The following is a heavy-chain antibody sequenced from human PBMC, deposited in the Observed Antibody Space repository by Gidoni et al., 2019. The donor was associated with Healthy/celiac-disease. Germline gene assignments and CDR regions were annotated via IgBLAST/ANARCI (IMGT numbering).Heavy chain of an antibody. J-gene: IGHJ4*02. CDR3: ASLHSSGWGGFYYFDY. CDR2: SSSSGRTI. Sequence: EVQLVESGGGLVQPGGSLRLSCAASGFTFSSYEMNWVRQAPGKGLEWVSYSSSSGRTIYYADSVKCRFTISRDNAKNSLYLQMNSLRAEDTAVYYCASLHSSGWGGFYYFDYWGQGTLVTVSS. CDR1: GFTFSSYE. V-gene: IGHV3-48*03. D-gene: IGHD6-19*01.